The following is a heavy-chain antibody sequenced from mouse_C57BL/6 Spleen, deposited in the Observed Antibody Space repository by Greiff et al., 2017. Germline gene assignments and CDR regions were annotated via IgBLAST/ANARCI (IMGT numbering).Heavy chain of an antibody. CDR2: IYPGDGDT. CDR3: ARDDGYYVLFAY. V-gene: IGHV1-82*01. CDR1: GYAFSSSW. J-gene: IGHJ3*01. Sequence: VQLQQSGPELVKPGASVKISCKASGYAFSSSWMNWVKQRPGKGLEWIGRIYPGDGDTNYNGKFKGKATLTADTSSSTAYMQLSSLTSADAAVYFCARDDGYYVLFAYWGQGPLVTVSA. D-gene: IGHD2-3*01.